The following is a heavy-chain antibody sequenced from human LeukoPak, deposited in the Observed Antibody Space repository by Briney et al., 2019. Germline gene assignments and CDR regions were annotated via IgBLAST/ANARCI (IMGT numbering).Heavy chain of an antibody. J-gene: IGHJ4*02. CDR2: IIPILGIA. CDR1: GGTFSSYA. Sequence: PVKVSCKASGGTFSSYAISWVRQAPGQGLKWMGRIIPILGIANYAQKFQGRVTITADKSTSTAYMELSSLRSEDTAVYYCARVDTAMVIDYWGQGTLVTVSS. D-gene: IGHD5-18*01. V-gene: IGHV1-69*04. CDR3: ARVDTAMVIDY.